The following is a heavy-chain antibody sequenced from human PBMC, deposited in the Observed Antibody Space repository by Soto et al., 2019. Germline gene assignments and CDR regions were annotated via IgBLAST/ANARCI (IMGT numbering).Heavy chain of an antibody. CDR1: GGSISSYY. J-gene: IGHJ5*02. D-gene: IGHD2-21*02. V-gene: IGHV4-59*01. CDR2: IYYSGST. Sequence: SETLSLTCTVSGGSISSYYWSWIRQPPGKGLEWIGYIYYSGSTNYNPSLKSRVTISVDTSKNQFSLKLSSVTAADTAVYYCARDRALCGGDCYYGSGWFDPWGQGTLVTVSS. CDR3: ARDRALCGGDCYYGSGWFDP.